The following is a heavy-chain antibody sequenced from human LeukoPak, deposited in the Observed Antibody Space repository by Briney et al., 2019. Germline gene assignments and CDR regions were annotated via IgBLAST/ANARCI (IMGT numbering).Heavy chain of an antibody. D-gene: IGHD2-2*01. CDR3: ARHSLGYCSSTSCYPDY. CDR1: GYSFTSYW. Sequence: KDGESLKISCKGSGYSFTSYWIGWVRQMPGKGLEWMGIIYPGDSDTRYSPSFQGQVTISADKSISTAYLQWGSLKASDTAMYYCARHSLGYCSSTSCYPDYWGQGTLVTVSS. V-gene: IGHV5-51*01. CDR2: IYPGDSDT. J-gene: IGHJ4*02.